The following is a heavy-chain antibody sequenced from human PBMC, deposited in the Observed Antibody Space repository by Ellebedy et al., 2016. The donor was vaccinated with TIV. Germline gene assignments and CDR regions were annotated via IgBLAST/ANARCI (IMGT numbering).Heavy chain of an antibody. J-gene: IGHJ3*02. D-gene: IGHD2-15*01. CDR2: IDHSGSA. Sequence: GSLRLSXAVYGGSFSGFYWSWIRQPPEKGLEWIGEIDHSGSANYNPSLKSRITISVDTSKNQFSRKLNSVTAADTAVYYCVRGQGSPRFDAFDIWGQGTRVTVS. V-gene: IGHV4-34*01. CDR1: GGSFSGFY. CDR3: VRGQGSPRFDAFDI.